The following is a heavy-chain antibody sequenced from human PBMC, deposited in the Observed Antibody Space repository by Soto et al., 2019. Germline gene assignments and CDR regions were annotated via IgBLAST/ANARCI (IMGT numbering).Heavy chain of an antibody. D-gene: IGHD2-21*01. CDR3: AKLWGYYFES. V-gene: IGHV3-53*01. J-gene: IGHJ4*02. CDR2: IYTRGTT. Sequence: GGALRLSCSAYGFSVNNNYMTWVRQAPGRRPEWVAVIYTRGTTHYADFATGRFTFSRDNSKNTLYLQMDSLRPEDTAVYYCAKLWGYYFESWGPGTLVTV. CDR1: GFSVNNNY.